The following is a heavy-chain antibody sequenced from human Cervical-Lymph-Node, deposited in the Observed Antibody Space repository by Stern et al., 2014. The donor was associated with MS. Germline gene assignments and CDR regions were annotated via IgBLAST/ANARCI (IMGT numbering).Heavy chain of an antibody. D-gene: IGHD2-21*02. CDR2: ISWDDDR. CDR3: AHSSCGGDCLSQNQHYYGVDV. Sequence: SGPKLVPPTQTLTLPCTFSGFSLSSRGLGVGWIRQPPGKPPELIALISWDDDRRSNPSLKNRLTITKDTSKNQVVLTVTNMDPVDTATYYCAHSSCGGDCLSQNQHYYGVDVWGQGTTVTVSS. V-gene: IGHV2-5*02. J-gene: IGHJ6*02. CDR1: GFSLSSRGLG.